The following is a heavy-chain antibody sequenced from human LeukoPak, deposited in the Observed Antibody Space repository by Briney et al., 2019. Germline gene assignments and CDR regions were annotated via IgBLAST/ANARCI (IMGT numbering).Heavy chain of an antibody. D-gene: IGHD3-3*01. J-gene: IGHJ4*02. V-gene: IGHV4-38-2*02. CDR2: IYHSGST. Sequence: SETLSLTCTVSGYSISSGYYWGWIRQPPGKGLEWIGSIYHSGSTYYNPSLKSRVTISVDTSKNQFSLKLSSVTAADTAVYYCARDREAYYDFWSGFDYWGQGTLVTVSS. CDR3: ARDREAYYDFWSGFDY. CDR1: GYSISSGYY.